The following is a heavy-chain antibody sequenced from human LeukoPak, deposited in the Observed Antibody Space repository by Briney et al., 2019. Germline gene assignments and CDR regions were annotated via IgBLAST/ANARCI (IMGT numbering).Heavy chain of an antibody. Sequence: PGGSLRLSCAASGFTFSSYWMHWVRQAPGKGLVWVSRINSDGSSTSYADSVKGRFTISRDNDKNTLYLQMNSLRAEDTAVYYCARDGMTTVTNYYYYYYMDVWGKGTTVTVSS. J-gene: IGHJ6*03. CDR1: GFTFSSYW. CDR3: ARDGMTTVTNYYYYYYMDV. D-gene: IGHD4-11*01. V-gene: IGHV3-74*01. CDR2: INSDGSST.